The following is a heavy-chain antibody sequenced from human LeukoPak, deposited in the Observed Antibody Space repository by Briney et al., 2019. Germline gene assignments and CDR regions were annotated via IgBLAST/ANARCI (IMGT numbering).Heavy chain of an antibody. CDR3: VKDARLATI. V-gene: IGHV3-48*01. D-gene: IGHD5-12*01. J-gene: IGHJ4*02. CDR1: GFVFSRYS. CDR2: ISISSNAI. Sequence: PGGSLRLSCAASGFVFSRYSMNWVRQAPGKGLEWISYISISSNAIYYADSVEGRFTISRDNAKNSLYLQMDSLRAEDTAVYYCVKDARLATIWGQGTLVTVSS.